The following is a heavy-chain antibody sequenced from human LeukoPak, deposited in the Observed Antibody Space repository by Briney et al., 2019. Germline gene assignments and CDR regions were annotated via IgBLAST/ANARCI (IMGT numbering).Heavy chain of an antibody. CDR1: GFTFSNYA. Sequence: GGSLRLSCAASGFTFSNYAMSWVRQAPGKGLEWVSAISSNGDNIYYADSVKGRFTISRDNSKNTLYLQINSLRAEDTALYFCAGVVRPGYFFYYGLGVWGRGATVTVSS. CDR3: AGVVRPGYFFYYGLGV. V-gene: IGHV3-23*01. CDR2: ISSNGDNI. J-gene: IGHJ6*02.